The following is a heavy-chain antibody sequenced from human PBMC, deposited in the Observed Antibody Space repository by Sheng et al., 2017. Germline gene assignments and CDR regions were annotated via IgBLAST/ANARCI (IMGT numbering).Heavy chain of an antibody. V-gene: IGHV1-69*04. Sequence: QVQLVQSGAEVKKPGSSVKVSCKASGGTFSSYAISWVRQAPGQGLEWMGGIIPILGIANYAQKFQGRVTITADKSTSTAYMELSSLRSEDTAVYYCAPTPLGYCSSTSCYPSDYWGQGTLVTVSS. CDR3: APTPLGYCSSTSCYPSDY. CDR1: GGTFSSYA. J-gene: IGHJ4*02. CDR2: IIPILGIA. D-gene: IGHD2-2*01.